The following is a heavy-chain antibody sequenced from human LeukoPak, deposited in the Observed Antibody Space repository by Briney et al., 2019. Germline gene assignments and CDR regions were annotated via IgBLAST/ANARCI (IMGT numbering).Heavy chain of an antibody. CDR1: SGCISSCLYF. J-gene: IGHJ4*02. D-gene: IGHD6-25*01. CDR3: ARRVDQIAALDY. V-gene: IGHV4-39*01. Sequence: SDTLSLNRPVSSGCISSCLYFWAWIRQPPGNGLEWFGSIYYTGRTYYNASLKSRVTISVDTSNHQYALKLSSVTAADTAVYYCARRVDQIAALDYGGKGTLLTVFS. CDR2: IYYTGRT.